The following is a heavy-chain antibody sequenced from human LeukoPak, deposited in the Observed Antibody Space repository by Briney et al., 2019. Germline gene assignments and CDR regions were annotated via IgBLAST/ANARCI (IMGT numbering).Heavy chain of an antibody. Sequence: SETLSLTCTVSNDSINNYYWSWIRQPPGKGLEWIGYVYYTGSTYYNPSLKSRATISVDTSRNQFSLKLKSVTAADTAVYYCARDSSTVTTRHFDYWGQGALVTVSS. D-gene: IGHD4-17*01. CDR2: VYYTGST. J-gene: IGHJ4*02. CDR3: ARDSSTVTTRHFDY. CDR1: NDSINNYY. V-gene: IGHV4-59*01.